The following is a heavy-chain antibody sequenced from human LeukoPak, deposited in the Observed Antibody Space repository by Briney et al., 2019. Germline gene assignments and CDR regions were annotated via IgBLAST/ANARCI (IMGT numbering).Heavy chain of an antibody. CDR3: ARVRDVYYDILTGSGHYYYMDV. CDR2: INPSGGST. D-gene: IGHD3-9*01. V-gene: IGHV1-46*01. CDR1: GYTFTGYY. Sequence: ASVKVSCKASGYTFTGYYMHWVRQAPGQGLEWMGIINPSGGSTSYAQKFQGRVTMTRDMSTSTVYMELSSLRSEDTAVYYCARVRDVYYDILTGSGHYYYMDVWGKGTTVTVSS. J-gene: IGHJ6*03.